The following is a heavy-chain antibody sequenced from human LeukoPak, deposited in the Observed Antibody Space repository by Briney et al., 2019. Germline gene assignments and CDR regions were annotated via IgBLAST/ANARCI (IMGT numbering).Heavy chain of an antibody. CDR2: ISGSGSST. CDR3: AKGAEDYVWGSIGF. CDR1: EFTFSNYA. D-gene: IGHD3-16*01. Sequence: GGSLRLSCAASEFTFSNYAMSWVRQAPGKGLEWVSVISGSGSSTYYADSVKGRFAISGDNSKNMLYAQMNSLRAEDSAVYYCAKGAEDYVWGSIGFWGQGILVTVSS. J-gene: IGHJ4*02. V-gene: IGHV3-23*01.